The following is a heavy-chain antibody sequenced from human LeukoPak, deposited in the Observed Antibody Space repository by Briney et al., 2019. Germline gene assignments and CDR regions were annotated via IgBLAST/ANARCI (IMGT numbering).Heavy chain of an antibody. D-gene: IGHD3-10*01. Sequence: PSETLSLTCTVSGGSITSGGYYWSWIRQHPGKGLEWIGYMYSSGSTNSNPSLKSRVTISVDTSKNQFSLELRSVTAADTAVYYCARHTGGSGSYPLDYWGQGTLVTVSS. CDR1: GGSITSGGYY. V-gene: IGHV4-31*03. CDR2: MYSSGST. J-gene: IGHJ4*02. CDR3: ARHTGGSGSYPLDY.